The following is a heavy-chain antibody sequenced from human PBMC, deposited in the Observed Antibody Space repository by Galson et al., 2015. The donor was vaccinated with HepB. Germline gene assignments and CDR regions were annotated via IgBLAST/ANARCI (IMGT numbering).Heavy chain of an antibody. CDR2: ISYDGSNK. CDR1: GFTFSSYG. D-gene: IGHD6-13*01. CDR3: AKRAVDSSSSPYYYYGMDV. Sequence: SLRLSCAASGFTFSSYGMHWVRQAPGKGLEWVAVISYDGSNKYYADSVKGRFTISRDNSKNTLYLQMNSLRAEDTAVYYCAKRAVDSSSSPYYYYGMDVWGQGTTVTVSS. J-gene: IGHJ6*02. V-gene: IGHV3-30*18.